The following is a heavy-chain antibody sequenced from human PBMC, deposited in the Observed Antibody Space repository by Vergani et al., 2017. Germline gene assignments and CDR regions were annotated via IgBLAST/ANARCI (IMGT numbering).Heavy chain of an antibody. CDR1: GFTFSSYA. Sequence: EVQLLESGGGLVQPGGSLRLSCAASGFTFSSYAMSWVRQAPGKGLEWVSAISGSGGSTYYAESVKGRFTISRDNSKNTLYLQMNSLRAGDTAVYYCAKDSVMATIGEGNYWGQGTLVTVSS. CDR3: AKDSVMATIGEGNY. D-gene: IGHD5-24*01. CDR2: ISGSGGST. J-gene: IGHJ4*02. V-gene: IGHV3-23*01.